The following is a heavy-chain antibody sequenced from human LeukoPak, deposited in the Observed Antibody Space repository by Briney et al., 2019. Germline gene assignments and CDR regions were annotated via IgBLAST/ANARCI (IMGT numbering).Heavy chain of an antibody. CDR2: IYYSGST. Sequence: SETLSLTCTVSGGSISSSSYYWGWIRQPPGKGLEWIGSIYYSGSTYYNPSLKSRVTISVDTSKNQFSLKLSSVTAADTAVYYCARDQDYYGSGSYGPDYWGQGTLVTVSS. V-gene: IGHV4-39*02. CDR1: GGSISSSSYY. J-gene: IGHJ4*02. CDR3: ARDQDYYGSGSYGPDY. D-gene: IGHD3-10*01.